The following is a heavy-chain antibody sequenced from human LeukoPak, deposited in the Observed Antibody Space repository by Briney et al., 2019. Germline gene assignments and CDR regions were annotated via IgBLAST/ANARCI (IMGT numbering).Heavy chain of an antibody. CDR3: ARDVPGSIGTTARFDP. CDR2: IIPIFGTA. CDR1: GGTFSSYA. J-gene: IGHJ5*02. V-gene: IGHV1-69*13. Sequence: SVKVSCKASGGTFSSYAISWVRQAPGQGLEWMGGIIPIFGTANYAQKFQGRVTITADESTSTAYMELSSLRSDDTAVYYCARDVPGSIGTTARFDPWGQGTLVTVSS. D-gene: IGHD1-1*01.